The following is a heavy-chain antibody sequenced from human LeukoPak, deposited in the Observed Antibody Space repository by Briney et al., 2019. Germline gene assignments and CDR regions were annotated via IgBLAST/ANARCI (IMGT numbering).Heavy chain of an antibody. CDR2: IYTSGST. V-gene: IGHV4-61*02. D-gene: IGHD3-10*01. CDR1: GGSISSGSYY. Sequence: PSQTLSLTCTVSGGSISSGSYYWSWIRQPAGKGLEWIGRIYTSGSTNYNPSLKSRVTIPVDTSKNQFSLKLSSVTAADTAVYYCARDRHGSGSYYSDIRSGYMDVWGKGTTVTISS. CDR3: ARDRHGSGSYYSDIRSGYMDV. J-gene: IGHJ6*03.